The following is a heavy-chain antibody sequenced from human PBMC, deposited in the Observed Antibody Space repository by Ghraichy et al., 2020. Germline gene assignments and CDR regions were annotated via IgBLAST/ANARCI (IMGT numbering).Heavy chain of an antibody. D-gene: IGHD6-19*01. CDR1: GFSLSSYA. CDR2: IESGGTT. J-gene: IGHJ4*02. Sequence: GGSLRLSCVASGFSLSSYAMSWVRQAPGKGLEWVSAIESGGTTYSADSVKGRFTISRDNSKNTLYLQMNGLRAEDTAVYYCAQGDSGDWGRFYYWGQGTLVTVS. V-gene: IGHV3-23*01. CDR3: AQGDSGDWGRFYY.